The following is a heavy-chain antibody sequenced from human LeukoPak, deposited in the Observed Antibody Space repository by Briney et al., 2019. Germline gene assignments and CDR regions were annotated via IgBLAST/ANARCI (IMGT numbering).Heavy chain of an antibody. CDR1: GYTFTNSD. V-gene: IGHV1-2*02. Sequence: GASVKVSCKASGYTFTNSDINWVRQAAGQGLEWMGWINPNSGGTNYAQKFQGRVTMTRDTSISTAYMELSRLRSDDTAEYYCARDPGIDPPDYWGQGTLVTVSS. J-gene: IGHJ4*02. CDR3: ARDPGIDPPDY. D-gene: IGHD1-14*01. CDR2: INPNSGGT.